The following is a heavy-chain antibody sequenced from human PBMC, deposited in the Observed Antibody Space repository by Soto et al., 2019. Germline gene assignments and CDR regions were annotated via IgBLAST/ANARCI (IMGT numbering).Heavy chain of an antibody. CDR2: IIPIFGTA. Sequence: SVKVSCKASGGTFSSYAISWVRQAPGRGLEWMGGIIPIFGTANYAQKFQGRVTITADKSTSTAYMELSSLRSEDTAVYYCARESYSGYDYYFDYWGQGTLVTVSS. J-gene: IGHJ4*02. CDR3: ARESYSGYDYYFDY. CDR1: GGTFSSYA. D-gene: IGHD5-12*01. V-gene: IGHV1-69*06.